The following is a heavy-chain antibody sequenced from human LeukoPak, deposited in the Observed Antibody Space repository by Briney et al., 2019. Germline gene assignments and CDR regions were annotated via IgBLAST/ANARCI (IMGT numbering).Heavy chain of an antibody. CDR3: ARDMVRGVIPGYYFDF. D-gene: IGHD3-10*01. Sequence: GASVKVSCKASGYTFTSYYMHWVRQAPGQGLEWMGIINPSGGSTSYAQKFQGRVTMTRDTSTSTVYMELSSLRSEDTAVYYCARDMVRGVIPGYYFDFWGQGNLVTVSS. V-gene: IGHV1-46*01. J-gene: IGHJ4*02. CDR1: GYTFTSYY. CDR2: INPSGGST.